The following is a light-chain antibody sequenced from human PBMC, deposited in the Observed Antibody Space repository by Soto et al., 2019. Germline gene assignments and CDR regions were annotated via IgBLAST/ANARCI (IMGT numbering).Light chain of an antibody. Sequence: QPVLTQSPSASASLGASVKLTCTLSSGHSSYAIAWHQQQPEKGPRYLMKLNSDGSHSKGDGIPDRFSGSSSGAERYLTISSLQSEDEADYYCQTWGTGILVFGGGTTVTVL. CDR2: LNSDGSH. CDR3: QTWGTGILV. V-gene: IGLV4-69*01. CDR1: SGHSSYA. J-gene: IGLJ3*02.